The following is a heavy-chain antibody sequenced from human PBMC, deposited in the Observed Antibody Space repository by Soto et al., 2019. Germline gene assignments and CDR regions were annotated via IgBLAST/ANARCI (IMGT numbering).Heavy chain of an antibody. CDR1: GYTFTSYD. CDR2: MNPNSGNT. CDR3: ARGGAYYDILTGYYDDAFDI. V-gene: IGHV1-8*01. D-gene: IGHD3-9*01. Sequence: ASVKVSCKASGYTFTSYDINWVRQATGQGLEWMGWMNPNSGNTGYAQKFQGRVTMTRNTSISTAYMELSSLRSEDTAVYYCARGGAYYDILTGYYDDAFDIWGQGTMVTVSS. J-gene: IGHJ3*02.